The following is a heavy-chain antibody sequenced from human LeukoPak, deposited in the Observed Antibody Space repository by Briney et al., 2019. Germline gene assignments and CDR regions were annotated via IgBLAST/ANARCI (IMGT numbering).Heavy chain of an antibody. CDR1: GFPFRSYT. CDR2: ISSSSSPI. Sequence: PGGSLRLSCAASGFPFRSYTMNWVRQAPGKGLEWPSYISSSSSPIYYADSVKGRFTISRDNAKNSLYLQMNSLRDEDTAVYYCATEDSGRFHWGQGTLVTVSS. J-gene: IGHJ4*02. CDR3: ATEDSGRFH. V-gene: IGHV3-48*02. D-gene: IGHD6-19*01.